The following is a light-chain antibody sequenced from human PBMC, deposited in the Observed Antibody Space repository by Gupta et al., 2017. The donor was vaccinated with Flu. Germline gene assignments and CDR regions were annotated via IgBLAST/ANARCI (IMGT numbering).Light chain of an antibody. J-gene: IGKJ1*01. CDR3: QQCDKSPGT. V-gene: IGKV3-20*01. CDR2: DAS. CDR1: QRVNSNY. Sequence: DIVLTQSPDTVSLSPGERTTLSCRASQRVNSNYLDWYQQKPGQAPRLLIYDASRRATGIPYRFSGSGSGTDFTLTISRLEPEDFAVYFCQQCDKSPGTFGQGTKVEIK.